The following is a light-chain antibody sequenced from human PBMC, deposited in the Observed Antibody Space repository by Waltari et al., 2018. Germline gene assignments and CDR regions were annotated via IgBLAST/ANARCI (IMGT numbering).Light chain of an antibody. Sequence: SYELTQPPSVSVSPGQTASITCSGDKLGDKYASWYQQKPGQPPVLVIYQDSKRPSGIPDRFSGSKSANTATLSISGTQAMDEADYYCQAWDSSTAYVFGTGTKVTVL. CDR3: QAWDSSTAYV. CDR1: KLGDKY. CDR2: QDS. V-gene: IGLV3-1*01. J-gene: IGLJ1*01.